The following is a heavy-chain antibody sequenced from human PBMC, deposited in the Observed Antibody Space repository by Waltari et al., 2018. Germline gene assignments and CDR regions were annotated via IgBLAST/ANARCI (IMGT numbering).Heavy chain of an antibody. CDR3: TRDALGSGGEYYYFDY. J-gene: IGHJ4*02. Sequence: QVQLVQSGAEVKKPGASVKVSCKASGYTFTSYDINWVRQATGQGLEWMGWMNPNSGNTGYAQKFQGRVTMTRNTSISTAYMELSSLKTEDTAVYYCTRDALGSGGEYYYFDYWGQGTLVTVSS. CDR2: MNPNSGNT. D-gene: IGHD2-21*01. CDR1: GYTFTSYD. V-gene: IGHV1-8*01.